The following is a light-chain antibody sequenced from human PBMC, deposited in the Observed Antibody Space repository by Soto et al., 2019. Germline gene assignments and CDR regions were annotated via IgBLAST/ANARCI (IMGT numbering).Light chain of an antibody. V-gene: IGLV2-14*03. CDR3: SSYTSSVTVI. J-gene: IGLJ2*01. Sequence: QSVLTQPASVSGSPGQSITISCIGTSSDIGNYDFVSWYQQHPGTAPKLIIYDVSNRPSGVSSRFSGSKSGTTASLTISGLQAEDEADYYCSSYTSSVTVIFGGGTKLTVL. CDR1: SSDIGNYDF. CDR2: DVS.